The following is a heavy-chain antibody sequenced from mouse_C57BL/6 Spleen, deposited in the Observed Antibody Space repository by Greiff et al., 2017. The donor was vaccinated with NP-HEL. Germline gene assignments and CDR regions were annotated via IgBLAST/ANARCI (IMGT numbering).Heavy chain of an antibody. D-gene: IGHD1-1*01. CDR3: EKGFTTVVALYAMDY. CDR1: GYTFTSYW. CDR2: IDPSDSET. V-gene: IGHV1-52*01. J-gene: IGHJ4*01. Sequence: QVQLQQPGAELVRPGSSVKLSCKASGYTFTSYWMHWVKQRPIQGLEWIGNIDPSDSETHYNQKFKDKATLTVDKSSSTAYMQLSSLTSEDSAVYYGEKGFTTVVALYAMDYWGQGTSVTVSS.